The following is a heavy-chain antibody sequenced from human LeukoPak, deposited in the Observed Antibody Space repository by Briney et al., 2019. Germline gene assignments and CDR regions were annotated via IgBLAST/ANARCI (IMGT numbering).Heavy chain of an antibody. J-gene: IGHJ6*03. Sequence: GGSLTLSCPASGFTFSIYGMSWVRQAPGRGLEWVSAMSGSGGSTYYADSVKGRFTNSRDNSKTALYLQMNSLRAEDTAVYYCAKDRCSNGIGCYYYYMEVWGKGTTVTISS. CDR1: GFTFSIYG. CDR2: MSGSGGST. D-gene: IGHD2-8*01. CDR3: AKDRCSNGIGCYYYYMEV. V-gene: IGHV3-23*01.